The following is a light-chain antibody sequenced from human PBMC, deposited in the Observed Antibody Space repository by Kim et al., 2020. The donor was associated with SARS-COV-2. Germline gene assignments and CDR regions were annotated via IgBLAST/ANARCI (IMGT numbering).Light chain of an antibody. CDR1: QGVSRSY. CDR3: QQYGSSYT. J-gene: IGKJ2*01. CDR2: GAS. V-gene: IGKV3-20*01. Sequence: SFAPGEKAPLSCRASQGVSRSYFAWCPQKPGPAPRLLIYGASSRATGIPDRFSGSGSGTDFTLTISRLEPEDFAVYYCQQYGSSYTFGQGTKLEI.